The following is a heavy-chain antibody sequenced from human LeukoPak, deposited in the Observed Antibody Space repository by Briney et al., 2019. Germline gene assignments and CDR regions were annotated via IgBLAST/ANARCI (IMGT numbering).Heavy chain of an antibody. D-gene: IGHD5-18*01. J-gene: IGHJ4*02. CDR3: TRDTAMVSHRVY. CDR1: GFTFGDYA. V-gene: IGHV3-49*03. Sequence: GGSLRLSCTASGFTFGDYAMSWFRQAPGKGLEWVGFTRSKAYGGTTEYAASVKGRFTISRDDSKSIAYLQMNSLKTEDTAVYYCTRDTAMVSHRVYWGQGTLVTVSS. CDR2: TRSKAYGGTT.